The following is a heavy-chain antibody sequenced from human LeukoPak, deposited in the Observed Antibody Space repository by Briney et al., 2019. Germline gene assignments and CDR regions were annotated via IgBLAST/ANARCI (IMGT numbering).Heavy chain of an antibody. CDR2: ISSSSSYI. CDR3: ARDRYYYDSSGKLGYYYYYMDV. Sequence: GGSLRLSCAASGFNFSSYSMNWVRQAPGKGLEWVSAISSSSSYIYYADSVKGRFTISRDNAKNSLYLQMNSLRAEDTAVYYCARDRYYYDSSGKLGYYYYYMDVWGKGTTVTVSS. D-gene: IGHD3-22*01. CDR1: GFNFSSYS. V-gene: IGHV3-21*01. J-gene: IGHJ6*03.